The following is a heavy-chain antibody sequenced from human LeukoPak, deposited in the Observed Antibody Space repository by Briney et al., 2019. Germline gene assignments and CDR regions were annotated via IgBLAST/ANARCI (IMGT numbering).Heavy chain of an antibody. CDR3: ARSISGYYWYGMDV. CDR2: INAGNGNT. Sequence: ASVKVSCKASGYTFTSYAMHWVREAPGQRLEWMGWINAGNGNTKYSQKFQGRVTITRDTSASTASMELSSLRSEDTAVYYCARSISGYYWYGMDVWGQGTTVTVSS. J-gene: IGHJ6*02. CDR1: GYTFTSYA. D-gene: IGHD2-21*01. V-gene: IGHV1-3*01.